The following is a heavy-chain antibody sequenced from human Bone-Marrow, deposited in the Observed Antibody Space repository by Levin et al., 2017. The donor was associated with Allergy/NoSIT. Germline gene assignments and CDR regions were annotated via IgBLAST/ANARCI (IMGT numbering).Heavy chain of an antibody. D-gene: IGHD3-10*01. V-gene: IGHV3-11*01. J-gene: IGHJ6*02. CDR2: ISSTGGSI. CDR3: ARCLRDYASDITATAYYYYALDV. CDR1: EFIFGDYY. Sequence: GESLKISCATSEFIFGDYYMAWIRQVPGKGLEWVSYISSTGGSIYYAESVKGRFTVSRDNTHNSLSLQKNSLISEDTAVYYCARCLRDYASDITATAYYYYALDVWGQGSTVTVSS.